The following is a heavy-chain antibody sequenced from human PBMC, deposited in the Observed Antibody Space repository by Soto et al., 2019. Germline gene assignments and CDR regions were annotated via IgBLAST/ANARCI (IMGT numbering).Heavy chain of an antibody. Sequence: GGSLRLSCAASGFTFSNAWMNWVRQAPGKGLEWVGRIKSKTDGGTTDYAAPVKGRFTISRDDSKNTLYLQMNSLKTEDTAVYYCTTLIDFWSGYIYGMDVWGQGTTVTVS. CDR3: TTLIDFWSGYIYGMDV. CDR2: IKSKTDGGTT. V-gene: IGHV3-15*07. D-gene: IGHD3-3*01. J-gene: IGHJ6*02. CDR1: GFTFSNAW.